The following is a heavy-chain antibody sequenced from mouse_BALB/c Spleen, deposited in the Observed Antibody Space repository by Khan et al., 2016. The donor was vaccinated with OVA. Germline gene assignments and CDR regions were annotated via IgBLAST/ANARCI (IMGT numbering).Heavy chain of an antibody. Sequence: QIQLVQSGPELKKPGETVRISCKASGYTFTTAGMQWVQKMPGKGLKWIGWINTHSGVPKYAEDFKGRFVFSLETSASTAYLQITNLKNEDTATYCCARGGAAVYRSDGGAMDSWGQGTSVTVSS. CDR3: ARGGAAVYRSDGGAMDS. D-gene: IGHD2-12*01. J-gene: IGHJ4*01. CDR2: INTHSGVP. CDR1: GYTFTTAG. V-gene: IGHV9-4*02.